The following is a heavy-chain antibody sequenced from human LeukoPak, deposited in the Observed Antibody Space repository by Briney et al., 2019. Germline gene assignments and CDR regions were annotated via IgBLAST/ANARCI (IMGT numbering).Heavy chain of an antibody. CDR2: ISNSGSST. V-gene: IGHV3-23*01. D-gene: IGHD7-27*01. Sequence: GGSLRLSCAASGFIFSDYVMSWVRQAPGKGLEWVSGISNSGSSTYYADSEKGRFTISRDNSKNLLYLQMNSLRAEDTALYYCAKAATGALFQVDYWGQGTLVTVSS. CDR3: AKAATGALFQVDY. J-gene: IGHJ4*02. CDR1: GFIFSDYV.